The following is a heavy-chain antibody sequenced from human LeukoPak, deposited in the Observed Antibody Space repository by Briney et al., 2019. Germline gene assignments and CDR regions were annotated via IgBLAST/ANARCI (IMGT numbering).Heavy chain of an antibody. CDR3: ATDRGAVAGTPPSFDY. D-gene: IGHD6-19*01. CDR1: GYTLTELS. V-gene: IGHV1-24*01. Sequence: GASVTVSFKVSGYTLTELSMHWVRQAPGKGREWMGGFDPEDGETIYAQKFQGRVTMTEDTSTDTAYMELSSLRSEDTAVYYCATDRGAVAGTPPSFDYWGQGTLVTVSS. J-gene: IGHJ4*02. CDR2: FDPEDGET.